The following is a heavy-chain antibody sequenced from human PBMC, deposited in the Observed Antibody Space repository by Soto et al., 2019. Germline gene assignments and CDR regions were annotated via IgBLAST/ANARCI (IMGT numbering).Heavy chain of an antibody. CDR2: IIPILGIA. J-gene: IGHJ3*02. D-gene: IGHD6-19*01. V-gene: IGHV1-69*02. CDR1: GGTFSSYT. Sequence: QVQLVQSGAEVKKPGSSVKVSCKASGGTFSSYTISWVRQAPGQGLXWMGRIIPILGIANYAQKFQGRVTITADKSTSTAYMELSSLRSEDTAVYYCARLYSSGWTGAFDIWGQGTMVTVSS. CDR3: ARLYSSGWTGAFDI.